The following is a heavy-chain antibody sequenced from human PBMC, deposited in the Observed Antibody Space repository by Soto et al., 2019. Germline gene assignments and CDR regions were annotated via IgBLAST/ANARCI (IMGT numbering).Heavy chain of an antibody. D-gene: IGHD6-13*01. CDR1: GFTFSSYG. CDR2: IWYDGSNK. Sequence: GGSLRLSCAASGFTFSSYGMHWVRQAPGKGLEWVAVIWYDGSNKYYADSVKGRFTISRDNSKNTLYLQMNSLRAEDTAVYYCARTYSSSWYPQAYYYGMDVWGQGTTVTVSS. V-gene: IGHV3-33*01. J-gene: IGHJ6*02. CDR3: ARTYSSSWYPQAYYYGMDV.